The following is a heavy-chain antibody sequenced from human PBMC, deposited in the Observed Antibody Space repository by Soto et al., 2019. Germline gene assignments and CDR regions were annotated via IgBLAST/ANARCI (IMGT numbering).Heavy chain of an antibody. V-gene: IGHV3-23*01. J-gene: IGHJ4*02. CDR1: GFKFSTYA. CDR3: AKDNKYSTSWYYFDF. Sequence: WGSLRLSCAASGFKFSTYAMSWVRQAPGKGLEWVSAITGSGGSTYYADSVKGRFTISRDNSKNTLYMQMNSLRAEDTAIYYCAKDNKYSTSWYYFDFWGQGALVTVLL. D-gene: IGHD6-13*01. CDR2: ITGSGGST.